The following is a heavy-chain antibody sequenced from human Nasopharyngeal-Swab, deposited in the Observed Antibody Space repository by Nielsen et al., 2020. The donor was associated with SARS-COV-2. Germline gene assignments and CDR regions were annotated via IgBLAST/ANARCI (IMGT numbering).Heavy chain of an antibody. CDR2: ISGSGGST. J-gene: IGHJ4*02. V-gene: IGHV3-23*01. CDR3: AKTLDQYSSSWYRFY. D-gene: IGHD6-13*01. Sequence: WIRQPPGKGLEWVSAISGSGGSTYYADSVKGWFTISRDNSKNTLYLQMNSLRAEDTAVYYCAKTLDQYSSSWYRFYWGQGTLVTVSS.